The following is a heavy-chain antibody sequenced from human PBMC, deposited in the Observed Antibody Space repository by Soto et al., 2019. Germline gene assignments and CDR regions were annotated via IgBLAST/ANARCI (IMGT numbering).Heavy chain of an antibody. J-gene: IGHJ4*02. CDR2: IKQDGSEK. CDR3: ARDGGGYYDYVWGSYRYMGDDY. D-gene: IGHD3-16*02. V-gene: IGHV3-7*05. CDR1: GFTFSSYW. Sequence: GGSLRLSCAASGFTFSSYWMSWVRQAPGKGLEWVANIKQDGSEKYYVDSVKGRFTISRDNAKNSLYLQMNSLRAEDTAVYYCARDGGGYYDYVWGSYRYMGDDYWGQGTLVTVSS.